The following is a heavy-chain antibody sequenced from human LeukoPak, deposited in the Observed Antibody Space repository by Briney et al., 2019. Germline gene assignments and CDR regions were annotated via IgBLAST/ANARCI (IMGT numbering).Heavy chain of an antibody. D-gene: IGHD3-16*01. J-gene: IGHJ4*02. CDR1: GFTFSSYS. V-gene: IGHV3-21*01. CDR3: ARGIYDYAGRSYFDY. CDR2: ISSSSSYI. Sequence: GGSLRLSCAASGFTFSSYSMNWVRQAPGKGLEWVSSISSSSSYIYYADSVKGRFTISRDNAKNSLYLQMNSLRAEDTAVYYCARGIYDYAGRSYFDYWGQGTLVTVSS.